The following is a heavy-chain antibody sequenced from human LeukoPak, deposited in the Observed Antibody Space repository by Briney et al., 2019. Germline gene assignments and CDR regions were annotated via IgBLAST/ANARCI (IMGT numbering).Heavy chain of an antibody. D-gene: IGHD1-26*01. CDR3: AKADGATSPLFDY. Sequence: QPPGPGLELISGISWNSGSIGYADSVKGRFTISRDNAKNSLYLQMNSLRAEDMALYYCAKADGATSPLFDYWGQGTLVTVSS. CDR2: ISWNSGSI. J-gene: IGHJ4*02. V-gene: IGHV3-9*03.